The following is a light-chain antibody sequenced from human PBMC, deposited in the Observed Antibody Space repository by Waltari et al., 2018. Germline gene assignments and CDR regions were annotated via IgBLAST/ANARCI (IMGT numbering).Light chain of an antibody. CDR3: AAWDDSLNGVV. CDR1: STNIGRNT. V-gene: IGLV1-44*01. Sequence: QSVLTQPPSASAPPGQRVTIACSGSSTNIGRNTVNWYQQLPGTAPKLLIYTNSQRPSGVSDRFSGSKSGTSASLAISGLQSEDEADYYCAAWDDSLNGVVFGGGTRLTVL. J-gene: IGLJ2*01. CDR2: TNS.